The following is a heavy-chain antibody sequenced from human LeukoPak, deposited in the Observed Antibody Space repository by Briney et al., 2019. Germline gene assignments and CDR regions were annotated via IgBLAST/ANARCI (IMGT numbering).Heavy chain of an antibody. V-gene: IGHV3-7*05. Sequence: GGSLRLSCEASGLTFGDYWMTWVRQAPGKGLECVANIKQDGSENHYVDSVKGRFTTSRDNAKNSLSLQMNSLRAEDTAVYYCATYWRYFDWLLSDIWGLGTMVTVSS. CDR1: GLTFGDYW. J-gene: IGHJ3*02. D-gene: IGHD3-9*01. CDR3: ATYWRYFDWLLSDI. CDR2: IKQDGSEN.